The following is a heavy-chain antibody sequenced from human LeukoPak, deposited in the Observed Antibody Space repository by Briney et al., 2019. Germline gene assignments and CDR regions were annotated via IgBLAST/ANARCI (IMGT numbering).Heavy chain of an antibody. CDR2: ISPSGDAT. CDR1: GFIFSSHG. J-gene: IGHJ3*02. V-gene: IGHV3-23*01. D-gene: IGHD3-9*01. Sequence: GGSLRLSCAASGFIFSSHGMNWVRQAPGKGLEWVSGISPSGDATFYADSVKGRFTISRDNSKNTLYLQMNSLRAEDTAVYYCAKVSYYDILTGLKLGNTFDIWGQGTMVTVSS. CDR3: AKVSYYDILTGLKLGNTFDI.